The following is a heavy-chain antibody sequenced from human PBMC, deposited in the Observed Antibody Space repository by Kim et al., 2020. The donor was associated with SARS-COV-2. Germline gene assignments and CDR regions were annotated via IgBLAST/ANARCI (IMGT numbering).Heavy chain of an antibody. J-gene: IGHJ5*02. D-gene: IGHD3-22*01. V-gene: IGHV5-51*01. CDR2: IYPGDSDT. CDR3: ARQGGYYDSSGYYYGSWFDP. Sequence: GESLKISCQGSGYSFTSYWIGWVRQMPGKGLEWMGIIYPGDSDTRYSPSFQGQVTISADKSISTAYLQWSSLKASDTAMYYCARQGGYYDSSGYYYGSWFDPWGQGTLVTVSS. CDR1: GYSFTSYW.